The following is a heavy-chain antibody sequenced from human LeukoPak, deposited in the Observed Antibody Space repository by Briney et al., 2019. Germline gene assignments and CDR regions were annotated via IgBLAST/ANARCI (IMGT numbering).Heavy chain of an antibody. V-gene: IGHV4-39*01. CDR2: IYYSGST. J-gene: IGHJ5*02. D-gene: IGHD2-2*01. CDR3: ARLEVVPAATGLTWFDP. Sequence: SETLSLTCTVSGGSISSSSYYWGWIRQPPGKGLEWIGSIYYSGSTYYNSSLKSRVTISVDTSKNQFSLKLSSVTAADTAVYYCARLEVVPAATGLTWFDPWGQGTLVTVSS. CDR1: GGSISSSSYY.